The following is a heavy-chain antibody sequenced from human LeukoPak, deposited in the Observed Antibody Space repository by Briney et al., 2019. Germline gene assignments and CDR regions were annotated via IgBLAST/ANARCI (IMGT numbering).Heavy chain of an antibody. CDR2: INPSGGST. V-gene: IGHV1-46*01. CDR1: GYTFTSYY. D-gene: IGHD3-3*02. Sequence: ASVKVSCKASGYTFTSYYMHWVRQAPGQGLEWMGIINPSGGSTSYAQKFQGRITMTRDTSTSTVYMELSSLRSEDTAVYYCARDRIFGVVDFRRNYYYYGMDVWGQGTTVTVSS. J-gene: IGHJ6*02. CDR3: ARDRIFGVVDFRRNYYYYGMDV.